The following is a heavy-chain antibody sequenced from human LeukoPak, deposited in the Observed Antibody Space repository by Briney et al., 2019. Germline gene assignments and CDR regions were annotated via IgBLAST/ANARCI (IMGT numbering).Heavy chain of an antibody. J-gene: IGHJ4*02. CDR1: GYTFTSYG. CDR3: AREEIYYYDSSGYSLFDY. V-gene: IGHV1-18*01. D-gene: IGHD3-22*01. Sequence: ASVKVPCKASGYTFTSYGISWVRQAPGQGLEWMGWISAYNGNTNYAQKLQGRVTMTTDTSTSTAYMELRSLRSDDTAVYYCAREEIYYYDSSGYSLFDYWGQGTLVTVSS. CDR2: ISAYNGNT.